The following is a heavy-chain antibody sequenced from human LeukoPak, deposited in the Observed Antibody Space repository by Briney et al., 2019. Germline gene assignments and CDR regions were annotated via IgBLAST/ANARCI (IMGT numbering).Heavy chain of an antibody. CDR1: GFTFSSYA. J-gene: IGHJ4*02. Sequence: GGSLRLSCAASGFTFSSYAMSWVRQAPGKGLEWVSAISGSGGSTYYADSVKGRFTISRDNSKNTLYLQMNSLRAEDTAVYYCAKGISPERSLQLTPFDYWGQGTLVTVSS. V-gene: IGHV3-23*01. CDR2: ISGSGGST. CDR3: AKGISPERSLQLTPFDY. D-gene: IGHD5-24*01.